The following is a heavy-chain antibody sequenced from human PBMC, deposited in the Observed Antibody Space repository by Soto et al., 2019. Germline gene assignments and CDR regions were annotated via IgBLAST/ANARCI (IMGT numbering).Heavy chain of an antibody. CDR3: VMVDNYVTPTPQDV. D-gene: IGHD3-16*01. Sequence: QVQLVQSGDEVKKPGASVKVSCKASGYIFVNYGIAWVRQAPGQGLEWMGWISPYTGNTHSASKIQGRLTMPTDTSTSTADMDLGSLTSDDTAVYYCVMVDNYVTPTPQDVWGQGTTVTVSS. CDR1: GYIFVNYG. J-gene: IGHJ6*02. CDR2: ISPYTGNT. V-gene: IGHV1-18*01.